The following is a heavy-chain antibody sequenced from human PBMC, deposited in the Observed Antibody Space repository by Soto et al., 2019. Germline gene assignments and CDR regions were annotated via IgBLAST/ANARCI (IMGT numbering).Heavy chain of an antibody. Sequence: LSLTCAVSGGSISNYYWSWIRQPPGKGLEWIGYIYYTGSTGYNPSFKSRVTISVDTSKNQFSLKLSSVTAADTAVYYCARASNKRGYSYGPDYWGQGPLVTVSS. CDR2: IYYTGST. V-gene: IGHV4-59*12. J-gene: IGHJ4*02. CDR3: ARASNKRGYSYGPDY. CDR1: GGSISNYY. D-gene: IGHD5-18*01.